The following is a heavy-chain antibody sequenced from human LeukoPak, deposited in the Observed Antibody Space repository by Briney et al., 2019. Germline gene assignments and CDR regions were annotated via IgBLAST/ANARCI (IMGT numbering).Heavy chain of an antibody. J-gene: IGHJ4*02. CDR3: ARTTSDYDYVWGAYRPYYFDY. Sequence: GGSLRLSCAASGFTFSSYAMSWVRQAPGKGLEWVSAISGSGGSTYYADSVKGRFTISRDNSMNTLYLQMNSLRAEDTAVYYCARTTSDYDYVWGAYRPYYFDYWGQGTLVTVSS. CDR1: GFTFSSYA. D-gene: IGHD3-16*02. CDR2: ISGSGGST. V-gene: IGHV3-23*01.